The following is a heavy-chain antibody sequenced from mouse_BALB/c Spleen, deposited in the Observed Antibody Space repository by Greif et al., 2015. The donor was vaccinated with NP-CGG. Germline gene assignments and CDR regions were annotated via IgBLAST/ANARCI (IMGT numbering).Heavy chain of an antibody. CDR2: ISSGGSYT. J-gene: IGHJ1*01. D-gene: IGHD2-4*01. CDR3: ARHPVYDYDGGYWYFDV. Sequence: EVKLMESGGGLVKPGGSLKLSCAASGFTFSSYAMSWVRQTPEKRLEWVATISSGGSYTYYPDSVKGRFTISRDNAKNTLYLQMSSLRSEDTAMYYCARHPVYDYDGGYWYFDVWGAGTTVTVSS. CDR1: GFTFSSYA. V-gene: IGHV5-9-3*01.